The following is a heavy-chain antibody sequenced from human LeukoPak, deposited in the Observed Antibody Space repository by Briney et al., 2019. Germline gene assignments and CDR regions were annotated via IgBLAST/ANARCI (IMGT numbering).Heavy chain of an antibody. Sequence: ASVKVSCKASGYTFTSYDINWVRQATGQGLEWMGWMNPNSGNTGYAQKFQGRVTMTRNTSISTAYMELSSLRSEDTAVYYCARGADCSSTSCYLVAFDIWGQGTMVTVSS. J-gene: IGHJ3*02. V-gene: IGHV1-8*01. D-gene: IGHD2-2*01. CDR3: ARGADCSSTSCYLVAFDI. CDR1: GYTFTSYD. CDR2: MNPNSGNT.